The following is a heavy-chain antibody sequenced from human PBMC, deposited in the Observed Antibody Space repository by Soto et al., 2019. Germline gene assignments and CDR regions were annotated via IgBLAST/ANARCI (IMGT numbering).Heavy chain of an antibody. CDR1: GFTFSNYW. J-gene: IGHJ4*02. CDR2: IKQDGSAH. D-gene: IGHD6-19*01. V-gene: IGHV3-7*01. CDR3: VRDPSSGYDY. Sequence: EVELVESGGGLVQPGGSLRLSCAASGFTFSNYWMSWVRQAPGKGLEWVANIKQDGSAHYYVDSEKGRFINSRDNAKNSLYLQMNSLRAEDTAVYYCVRDPSSGYDYWGQGTLVTVSS.